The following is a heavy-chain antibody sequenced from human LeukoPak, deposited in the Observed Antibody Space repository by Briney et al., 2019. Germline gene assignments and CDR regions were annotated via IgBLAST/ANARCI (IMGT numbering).Heavy chain of an antibody. J-gene: IGHJ6*02. D-gene: IGHD2-15*01. Sequence: GGSLRLSCAASGFTFSSYAMSWVRQAPGKGLDWVSAIRVSAGSTYYADSVKGRFTISRDNAKNSLYLQMNSLRAEDTAVYYCARLRYYGMDVWGQGTTVTVSS. CDR3: ARLRYYGMDV. V-gene: IGHV3-23*01. CDR2: IRVSAGST. CDR1: GFTFSSYA.